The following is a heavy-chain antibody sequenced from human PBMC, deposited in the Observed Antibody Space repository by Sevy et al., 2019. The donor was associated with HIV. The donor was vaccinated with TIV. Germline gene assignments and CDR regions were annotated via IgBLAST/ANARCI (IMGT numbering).Heavy chain of an antibody. J-gene: IGHJ4*02. Sequence: QQRGSLKISCAASGFTFSSYAMSWVRQAPGKGLEWVSAISGSGGSTYYAASVKGRFTISRDNSKKTLYLQMNSLRAEDTAVYYCAKDLGGSSYDFWSGYYNYWGQGTLVTVSS. D-gene: IGHD3-3*01. CDR1: GFTFSSYA. V-gene: IGHV3-23*01. CDR3: AKDLGGSSYDFWSGYYNY. CDR2: ISGSGGST.